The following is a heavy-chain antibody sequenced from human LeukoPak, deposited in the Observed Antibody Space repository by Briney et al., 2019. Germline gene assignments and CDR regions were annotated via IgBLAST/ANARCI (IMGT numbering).Heavy chain of an antibody. CDR1: GFTFDDCA. V-gene: IGHV3-9*01. CDR3: AKDGDSTMVRGLSPLDY. CDR2: ISWNSGSI. D-gene: IGHD3-10*01. Sequence: PGGSLRLSCAASGFTFDDCAMHWVRQAPGKGLEWVSGISWNSGSIGYADSVKGRFTISRDNAKNSLYLQMNSLRAEDTALYYCAKDGDSTMVRGLSPLDYWGQGTLVTVSS. J-gene: IGHJ4*02.